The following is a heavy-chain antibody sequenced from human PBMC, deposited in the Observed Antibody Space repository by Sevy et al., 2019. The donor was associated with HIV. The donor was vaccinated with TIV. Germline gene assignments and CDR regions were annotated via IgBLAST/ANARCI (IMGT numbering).Heavy chain of an antibody. V-gene: IGHV3-30*02. D-gene: IGHD6-13*01. CDR3: AKDLAGPGRRYFDF. CDR1: GFTFSNFG. CDR2: IRYDGSDK. Sequence: GGSLRLSCTASGFTFSNFGMHWVRQVRGKGLEWVTFIRYDGSDKYYAASVKGRFTISRDDSKNTLYLQMDSLRPEDTAIYYCAKDLAGPGRRYFDFWGQGALVTVSS. J-gene: IGHJ4*02.